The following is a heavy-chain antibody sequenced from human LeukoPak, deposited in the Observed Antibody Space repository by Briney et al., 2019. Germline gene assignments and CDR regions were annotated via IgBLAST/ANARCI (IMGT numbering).Heavy chain of an antibody. CDR1: GFTFSSCS. J-gene: IGHJ3*02. D-gene: IGHD3-10*01. CDR3: AKVSMVRAAAFDI. V-gene: IGHV3-23*01. CDR2: ISGSGGST. Sequence: SGRSLRLSCAASGFTFSSCSMDWVRQAPGKGLEWVSAISGSGGSTYYADSAKGRFTISRDNSKNTLYLQMNSLRAEDTAVYYCAKVSMVRAAAFDIWGQGTMVTVSS.